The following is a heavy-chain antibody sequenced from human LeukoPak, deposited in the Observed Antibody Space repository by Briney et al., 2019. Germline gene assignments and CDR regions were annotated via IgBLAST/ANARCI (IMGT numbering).Heavy chain of an antibody. D-gene: IGHD3-22*01. J-gene: IGHJ5*02. CDR2: IIPIFGTA. Sequence: ASVKVSCKASGGTFSSYTISWVRQAPGQGLEWMGGIIPIFGTANYAQKFQGRVTITTDESTSTAYMELSSLRSEDTAVYYCARAREIESHYDSSGYYAWFDPWGQGTLVTVSS. V-gene: IGHV1-69*05. CDR1: GGTFSSYT. CDR3: ARAREIESHYDSSGYYAWFDP.